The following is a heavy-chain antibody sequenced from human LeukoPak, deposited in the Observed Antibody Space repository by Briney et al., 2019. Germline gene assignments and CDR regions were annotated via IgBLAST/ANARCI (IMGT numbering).Heavy chain of an antibody. D-gene: IGHD3-10*01. V-gene: IGHV3-23*01. CDR2: ISGSGGST. Sequence: GGSLGLSCAASGFIFSSYAMSWVRQAPGKGLEWVSAISGSGGSTYYADSVKGRFTISRDNSKNTLYLQMNSLRAEDTAVYYCANLRVRGAKDGVDYWGQGTLVTVSS. CDR1: GFIFSSYA. J-gene: IGHJ4*02. CDR3: ANLRVRGAKDGVDY.